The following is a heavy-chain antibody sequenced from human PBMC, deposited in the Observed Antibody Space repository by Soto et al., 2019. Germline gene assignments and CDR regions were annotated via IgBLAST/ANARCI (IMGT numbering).Heavy chain of an antibody. D-gene: IGHD1-26*01. Sequence: GGSLRLSCAASGFTFSSYAMHWVRQAPGKGLEWVAVISYDGSNKYYADSVKGRFTISRDNSKNTLYLQMNSLRAEDTAVYYCARVYSGSYLLYTPFDYWGQGTLVTVSS. V-gene: IGHV3-30-3*01. J-gene: IGHJ4*02. CDR3: ARVYSGSYLLYTPFDY. CDR2: ISYDGSNK. CDR1: GFTFSSYA.